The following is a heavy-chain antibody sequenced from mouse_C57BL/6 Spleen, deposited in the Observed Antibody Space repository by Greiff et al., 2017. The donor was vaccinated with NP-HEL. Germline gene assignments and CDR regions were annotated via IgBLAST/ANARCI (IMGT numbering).Heavy chain of an antibody. CDR1: GYTFTSYW. D-gene: IGHD1-1*01. J-gene: IGHJ1*03. CDR3: ASPYYGSREWYFDV. Sequence: QVQLQQPGAELVKPGASVKLSCKASGYTFTSYWMQWVKQRPGQGLGWIGEIDPSDSYTNYNQKFKGKATLTVDTSSSTAYMQLSSLTSEDSAVYYCASPYYGSREWYFDVWGTGTTVTVSS. V-gene: IGHV1-50*01. CDR2: IDPSDSYT.